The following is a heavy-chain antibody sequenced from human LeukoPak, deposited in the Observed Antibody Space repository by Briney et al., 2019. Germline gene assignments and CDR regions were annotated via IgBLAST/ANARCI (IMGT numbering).Heavy chain of an antibody. CDR3: ARLRRYSLDL. V-gene: IGHV1-46*01. Sequence: ASVKVSCKASGYIFTNYYMHWVRQAPGQGLEWMGIINPSDGSTTYAQKFQGRVTMTRDTSISTAYMELSRLRSDDTAVYYCARLRRYSLDLWGRGTLVTVSS. J-gene: IGHJ2*01. D-gene: IGHD5-18*01. CDR2: INPSDGST. CDR1: GYIFTNYY.